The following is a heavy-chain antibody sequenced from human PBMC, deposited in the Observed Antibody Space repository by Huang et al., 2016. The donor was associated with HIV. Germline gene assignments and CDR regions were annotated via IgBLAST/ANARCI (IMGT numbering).Heavy chain of an antibody. Sequence: QVHLMESGGGVVQPGKSLRLSCTTSGFTFSGYAMHWVRQPPGKGLECGAVISLDGGTKYYADSVKGRFIISRDNSKKTLYVQMNSLRAEDTAVYYCARGDYGDYVGIDYWGQGTLVTVSS. CDR1: GFTFSGYA. CDR3: ARGDYGDYVGIDY. D-gene: IGHD4-17*01. J-gene: IGHJ4*02. CDR2: ISLDGGTK. V-gene: IGHV3-30*19.